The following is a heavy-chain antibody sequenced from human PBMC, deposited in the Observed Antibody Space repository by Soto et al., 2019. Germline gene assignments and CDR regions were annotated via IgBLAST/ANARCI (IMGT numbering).Heavy chain of an antibody. V-gene: IGHV3-23*01. CDR1: GFTFSSYA. CDR3: AKVPIRCLEWFYFDY. J-gene: IGHJ4*02. Sequence: PGGSLRLSCAASGFTFSSYAMSWVRQAPGKGLEWVSAISGSGGSTYYADSVKGRFTISRDNSKNTLYLQKNSLRAEDTAVYYCAKVPIRCLEWFYFDYWGQGTLVTVSS. D-gene: IGHD3-3*01. CDR2: ISGSGGST.